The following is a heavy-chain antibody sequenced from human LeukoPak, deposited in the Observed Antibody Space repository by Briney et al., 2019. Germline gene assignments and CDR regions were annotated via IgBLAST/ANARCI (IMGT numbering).Heavy chain of an antibody. J-gene: IGHJ6*03. Sequence: PGGSLRLSCAASGFIFSNYNMNWVRQAPGKGLEWVAVISYDGSNKYYADSVKGRFTISRDNSKNTLYLQMNSLRAEDTAVYYCARNGAPVVTAITPYYYYMDVWGKGTTVTVSS. CDR1: GFIFSNYN. CDR3: ARNGAPVVTAITPYYYYMDV. D-gene: IGHD2-21*02. CDR2: ISYDGSNK. V-gene: IGHV3-30*03.